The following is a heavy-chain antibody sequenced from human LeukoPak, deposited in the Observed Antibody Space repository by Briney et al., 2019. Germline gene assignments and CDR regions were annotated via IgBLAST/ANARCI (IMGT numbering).Heavy chain of an antibody. V-gene: IGHV4-4*02. D-gene: IGHD2-21*01. Sequence: SETLSLTCAVSSGYFSSSNWWSLVRQPPGKGLEWIGEIYHSGSTNYNPSLKSRVTISVDKSKNQFSLKLSSVTAADTAVYYCARAPIVVELNAFDIWGQGTMVTVSS. J-gene: IGHJ3*02. CDR3: ARAPIVVELNAFDI. CDR2: IYHSGST. CDR1: SGYFSSSNW.